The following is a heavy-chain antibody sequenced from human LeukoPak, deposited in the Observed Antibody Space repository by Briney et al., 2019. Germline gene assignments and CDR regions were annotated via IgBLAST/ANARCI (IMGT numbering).Heavy chain of an antibody. CDR3: ARVGYYDSSNYYAYFQH. CDR2: INSDGTNI. CDR1: GFTFSSYW. Sequence: GGSLRLSCAASGFTFSSYWMHWVRQAPGKGLEWVARINSDGTNISYGDSVKGRFTISRDNAKNTLYLQMNSLRVEDTAVYYCARVGYYDSSNYYAYFQHWGQGTLVTVSS. D-gene: IGHD3-22*01. V-gene: IGHV3-74*01. J-gene: IGHJ1*01.